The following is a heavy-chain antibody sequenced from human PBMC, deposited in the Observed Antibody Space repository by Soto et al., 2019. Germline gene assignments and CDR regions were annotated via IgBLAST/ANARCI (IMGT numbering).Heavy chain of an antibody. J-gene: IGHJ4*02. Sequence: ESGPTLVNPTQTLTLTCTFSGFSLSTSGMCVSWIRQPPGKALEWLALIDWDDDKYYSTSLKTRLTISKDTSKNQVVLTMTNMDPVDTATYCCARMAWSGYYTGPDYWGQGTLVTVSS. CDR3: ARMAWSGYYTGPDY. CDR2: IDWDDDK. CDR1: GFSLSTSGMC. V-gene: IGHV2-70*01. D-gene: IGHD3-3*01.